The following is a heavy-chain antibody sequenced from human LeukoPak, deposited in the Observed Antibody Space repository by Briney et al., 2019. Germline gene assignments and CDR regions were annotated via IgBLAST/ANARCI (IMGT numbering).Heavy chain of an antibody. J-gene: IGHJ5*02. CDR1: GYTFTGYY. Sequence: ASVKVSCKASGYTFTGYYMHWVRQAPGQGLEWMGWINPNSGGTNYAQKFQGRVTMTRDTSISTAYMELSRLRPDDTAVYYCARIMVRGVNWFDPWGQGTLVTVSS. CDR3: ARIMVRGVNWFDP. V-gene: IGHV1-2*02. D-gene: IGHD3-10*01. CDR2: INPNSGGT.